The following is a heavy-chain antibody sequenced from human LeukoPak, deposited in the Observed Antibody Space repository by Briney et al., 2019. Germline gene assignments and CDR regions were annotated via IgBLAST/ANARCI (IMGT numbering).Heavy chain of an antibody. CDR2: IYYSGST. CDR3: ARSRTTVTEFDY. CDR1: FFSMSRGYY. Sequence: SETLSLTCNVSFFSMSRGYYWGWIRQPPGKGLEWIGSIYYSGSTYYNPSLKSRVTISVDTSKNQFSLKLSSVTAADTAVYYCARSRTTVTEFDYWGQGTLVTVSS. J-gene: IGHJ4*02. D-gene: IGHD4-11*01. V-gene: IGHV4-38-2*02.